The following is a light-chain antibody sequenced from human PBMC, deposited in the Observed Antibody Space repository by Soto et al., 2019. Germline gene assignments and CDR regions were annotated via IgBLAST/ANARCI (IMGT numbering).Light chain of an antibody. CDR1: QNIYTY. CDR3: QQYYSSPT. Sequence: IPMTQSPSSLSASVGDRVTITCRASQNIYTYLNWYQQKPGKAPKLLLYTTSNLQSGVPSRFGGSGSGTDFTLTISSVQLEDIANYSCQQYYSSPTFGQGTKLEIK. J-gene: IGKJ2*01. V-gene: IGKV1-39*01. CDR2: TTS.